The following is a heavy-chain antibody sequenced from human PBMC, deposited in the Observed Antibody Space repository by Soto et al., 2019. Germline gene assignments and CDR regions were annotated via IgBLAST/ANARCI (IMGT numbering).Heavy chain of an antibody. CDR3: ARYDSRGDYFDY. D-gene: IGHD3-22*01. J-gene: IGHJ4*02. V-gene: IGHV5-51*01. Sequence: GESLKIPWKAFGDSFITHWSGRVRKMPGKGLEWMGAIYPADSDKRNSPSFQGQVTISADKSISTAFLHWSSLKASDTAIYYCARYDSRGDYFDYWGQGTLVTVSS. CDR2: IYPADSDK. CDR1: GDSFITHW.